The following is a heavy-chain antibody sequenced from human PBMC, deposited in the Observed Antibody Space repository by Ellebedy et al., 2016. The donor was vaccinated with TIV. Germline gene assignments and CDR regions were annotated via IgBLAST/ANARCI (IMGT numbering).Heavy chain of an antibody. V-gene: IGHV3-7*01. Sequence: GESLKISCAASGFTFINYWMTWVRQAPGKGLEWVASVNQDGSDTYSVDSVEGRFTISRDNAKNSLYLQMNSLRADDTAVYYCATSILVVVAAGLDYWGQGTLVTVSS. D-gene: IGHD2-15*01. CDR1: GFTFINYW. J-gene: IGHJ4*02. CDR3: ATSILVVVAAGLDY. CDR2: VNQDGSDT.